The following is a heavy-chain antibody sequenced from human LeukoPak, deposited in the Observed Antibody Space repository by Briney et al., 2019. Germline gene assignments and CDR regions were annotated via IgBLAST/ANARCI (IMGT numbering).Heavy chain of an antibody. Sequence: SETLSLTCTVSDVSSRFFYWSWLRHPPGKGLEWIGYLYHIAGTSYNPSLKSRVTISEDTSKNQVSLNLNSVTAADTAVYYCARGRWLAPIDSWGQGTLVTVSS. CDR1: DVSSRFFY. D-gene: IGHD6-19*01. CDR3: ARGRWLAPIDS. V-gene: IGHV4-59*01. J-gene: IGHJ4*02. CDR2: LYHIAGT.